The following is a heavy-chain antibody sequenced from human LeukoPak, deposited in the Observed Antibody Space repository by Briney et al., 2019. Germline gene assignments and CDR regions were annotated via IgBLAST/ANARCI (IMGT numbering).Heavy chain of an antibody. V-gene: IGHV4-59*01. J-gene: IGHJ4*02. CDR1: GGSIRSYY. Sequence: SETLSLTCTVSGGSIRSYYWSWIRQPPGKRLEWIGYISDSGSTNYNPSLKSRVTISVDTPKSQFSLKLSSVTAADTAVYYCASLLGSARGSYLFDFWGQGTQVTVSS. CDR2: ISDSGST. CDR3: ASLLGSARGSYLFDF. D-gene: IGHD1-26*01.